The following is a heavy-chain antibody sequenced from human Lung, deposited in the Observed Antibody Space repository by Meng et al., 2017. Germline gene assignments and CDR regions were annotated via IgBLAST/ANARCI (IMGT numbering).Heavy chain of an antibody. CDR3: ARGPTTMAHDFDY. V-gene: IGHV4-34*01. CDR2: INHSGGT. Sequence: HVQLQQWGAGLLTPSATLSLPCVVSGGSFSDYYWSWIRQPTGKGLEWIGEINHSGGTNYNPSLESRATISVDTSQNNLSLKLSSVTAADSAVYYCARGPTTMAHDFDYWGQGTLVTVSS. CDR1: GGSFSDYY. D-gene: IGHD4-11*01. J-gene: IGHJ4*02.